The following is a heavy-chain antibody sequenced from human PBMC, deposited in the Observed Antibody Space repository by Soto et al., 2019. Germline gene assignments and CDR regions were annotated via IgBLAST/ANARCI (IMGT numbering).Heavy chain of an antibody. J-gene: IGHJ3*02. CDR1: GGSISSSSYY. CDR3: AREGIAAAVGGDAFDI. CDR2: IYYSGST. V-gene: IGHV4-39*01. D-gene: IGHD6-13*01. Sequence: QLQLQESGPGLVKPSETLSLTCTVSGGSISSSSYYWGWIRQPPGRGLGWIGSIYYSGSTYYNPSLKSRVTISVDTSKNQFSLKLSSVTAADTAVYYCAREGIAAAVGGDAFDIWGQGTMVTVSS.